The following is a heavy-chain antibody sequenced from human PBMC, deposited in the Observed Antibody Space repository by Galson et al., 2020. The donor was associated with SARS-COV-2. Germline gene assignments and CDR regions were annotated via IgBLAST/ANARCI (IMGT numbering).Heavy chain of an antibody. CDR3: ARDPRAYDNALLYYGVDV. CDR2: IHHGRSP. Sequence: SETLSLTCAVSGVSITSNNWWIWVRQTPGRGLEWIGEIHHGRSPNYNPSLRSRVTISIDTSKNQFSLRLNSVTAAYTAVYFCARDPRAYDNALLYYGVDVWGQGTSVTVTS. J-gene: IGHJ6*02. D-gene: IGHD3-16*01. V-gene: IGHV4-4*02. CDR1: GVSITSNNW.